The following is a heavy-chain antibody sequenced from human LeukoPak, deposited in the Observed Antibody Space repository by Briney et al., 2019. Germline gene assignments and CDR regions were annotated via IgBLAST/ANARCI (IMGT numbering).Heavy chain of an antibody. J-gene: IGHJ4*02. CDR1: GFTFSDYY. Sequence: KPGGSLRLSCAAYGFTFSDYYMAWIRQAPGKGLECASYISTRSDYTNYPDSVKGRFTISRDNAKHSLYLQMNSLRAEDTAVYYCARKGGLDYWGQGTLVTVSS. D-gene: IGHD3-16*01. CDR2: ISTRSDYT. V-gene: IGHV3-11*06. CDR3: ARKGGLDY.